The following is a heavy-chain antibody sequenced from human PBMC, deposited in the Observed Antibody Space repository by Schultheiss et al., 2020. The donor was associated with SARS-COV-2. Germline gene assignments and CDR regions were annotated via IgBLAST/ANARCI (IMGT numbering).Heavy chain of an antibody. V-gene: IGHV3-74*01. CDR3: AKAHPTYYDFWSGYYTAHDAFDI. Sequence: GGSLRLSCAASGFIFSSYWMHWVRQVPGKGLVWVSHINSDGSRTTYADSVKGRFTISRDNAKNALYLQMNSLRAEDTAVYYCAKAHPTYYDFWSGYYTAHDAFDIWGQGTMVTVSS. CDR2: INSDGSRT. J-gene: IGHJ3*02. D-gene: IGHD3-3*01. CDR1: GFIFSSYW.